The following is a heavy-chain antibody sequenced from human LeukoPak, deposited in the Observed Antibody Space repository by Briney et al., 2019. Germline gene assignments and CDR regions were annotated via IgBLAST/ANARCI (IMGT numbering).Heavy chain of an antibody. V-gene: IGHV3-30*02. CDR3: AKDVLGGEGAFDI. CDR1: AFTFSSYG. CDR2: IRYDGSNK. D-gene: IGHD4-23*01. J-gene: IGHJ3*02. Sequence: GGSLRLSCAASAFTFSSYGMHWVRQAPGKGREWVAFIRYDGSNKYYADSVKGRFTISRDNSKNTLYLQMNSLRAEDTAVYYCAKDVLGGEGAFDIWGQGTMVTVSS.